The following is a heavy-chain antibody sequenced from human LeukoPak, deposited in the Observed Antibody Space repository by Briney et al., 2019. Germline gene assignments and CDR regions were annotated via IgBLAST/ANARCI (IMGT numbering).Heavy chain of an antibody. V-gene: IGHV3-23*01. CDR2: ISGSGGST. CDR3: AKDQGYYYGSGSYVFDY. Sequence: GGSLRLSCAASGFTFSSYAMSWVRQAPGKGLEWVSAISGSGGSTYYADSVKGRFTISRDNSKTTLYLQMNSLRAEDTAVYYCAKDQGYYYGSGSYVFDYWGQGTLVTVSS. D-gene: IGHD3-10*01. CDR1: GFTFSSYA. J-gene: IGHJ4*02.